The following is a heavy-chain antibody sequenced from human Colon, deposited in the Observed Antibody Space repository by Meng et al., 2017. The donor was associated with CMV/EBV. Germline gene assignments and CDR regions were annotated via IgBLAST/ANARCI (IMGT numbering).Heavy chain of an antibody. D-gene: IGHD7-27*01. Sequence: SETLSLTCAVSGGSLGRHYWSWIRQSPGKGLEWIGDINTSGRPNYTPSLKSRVTISIDTSRNQFSLNLNSVTAADTAVYYCVRDLTGEEDYWGQGNLVTVSS. CDR2: INTSGRP. CDR3: VRDLTGEEDY. CDR1: GGSLGRHY. V-gene: IGHV4-34*01. J-gene: IGHJ4*02.